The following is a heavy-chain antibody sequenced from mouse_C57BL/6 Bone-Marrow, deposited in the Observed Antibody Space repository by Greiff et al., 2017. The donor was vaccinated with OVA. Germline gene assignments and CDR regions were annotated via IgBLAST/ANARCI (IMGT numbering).Heavy chain of an antibody. V-gene: IGHV5-6*01. D-gene: IGHD1-1*01. CDR3: ARHGDYGSFFDY. J-gene: IGHJ2*01. CDR1: GFTFSSYG. CDR2: ISPGGSYT. Sequence: EVNVVESGGDLVKPGGSLKLSCAASGFTFSSYGMSWVRQTPDKRLEWVATISPGGSYTYYPDSVKGRFTISRDNAKNTLYQQMSSLKSEDTAMYCCARHGDYGSFFDYWGQGTTLTVSS.